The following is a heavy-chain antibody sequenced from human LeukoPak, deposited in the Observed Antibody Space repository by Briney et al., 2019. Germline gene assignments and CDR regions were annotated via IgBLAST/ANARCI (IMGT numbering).Heavy chain of an antibody. Sequence: PGGSLRLSCAASGFTFSSYSMNWVRQAPGKGLEWVSSISSSSYIYYADSVKGRFTISRDNAKNSLYLQMNSLRAEDTAVYYCASEGDYGDFDYWGQGTLVTVSS. CDR1: GFTFSSYS. CDR3: ASEGDYGDFDY. J-gene: IGHJ4*02. CDR2: ISSSSYI. D-gene: IGHD4-17*01. V-gene: IGHV3-21*01.